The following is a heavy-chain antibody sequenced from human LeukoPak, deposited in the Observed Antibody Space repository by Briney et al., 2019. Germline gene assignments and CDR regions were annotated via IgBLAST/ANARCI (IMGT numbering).Heavy chain of an antibody. Sequence: SETLSLTCTVSGVSISSSNSYWGWIRQPPGKGLEWIGSIYYSGNTYYNASVKSRVTISIDSSKNQFSLMLSSVTAADTAVYYCARGQRRWLQLMNYFDYWGQGTLVTVSS. J-gene: IGHJ4*02. D-gene: IGHD5-24*01. CDR1: GVSISSSNSY. CDR2: IYYSGNT. V-gene: IGHV4-39*01. CDR3: ARGQRRWLQLMNYFDY.